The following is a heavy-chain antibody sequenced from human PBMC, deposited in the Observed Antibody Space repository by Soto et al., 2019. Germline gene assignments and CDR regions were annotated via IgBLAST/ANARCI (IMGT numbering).Heavy chain of an antibody. CDR3: ARVNSSGWYFGFDP. CDR1: GGSISSYY. V-gene: IGHV4-59*01. CDR2: IYYSGST. Sequence: KLSETLSLTCTVSGGSISSYYWSWIRQPPGKGLEWIGYIYYSGSTNYNPSLKSRVTISVDTSKNQFSLKLSSVTAADTAVYYCARVNSSGWYFGFDPWGQGTLVTVSS. J-gene: IGHJ5*02. D-gene: IGHD6-13*01.